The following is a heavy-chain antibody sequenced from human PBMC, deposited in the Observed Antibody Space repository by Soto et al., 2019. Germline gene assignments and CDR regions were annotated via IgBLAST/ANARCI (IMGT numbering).Heavy chain of an antibody. D-gene: IGHD2-2*02. J-gene: IGHJ4*02. CDR2: ISAYNGNT. V-gene: IGHV1-18*01. CDR3: ARARGPRYWSSTSCYMSYSYCDY. Sequence: ASVKVSCKASGYTFTSYGISWVRQAPGQGLEWMGWISAYNGNTNYAQKLQGRVTMTTDTSTSTAYMELRSLRSDDTAVYYCARARGPRYWSSTSCYMSYSYCDYWGQGTLVTVSS. CDR1: GYTFTSYG.